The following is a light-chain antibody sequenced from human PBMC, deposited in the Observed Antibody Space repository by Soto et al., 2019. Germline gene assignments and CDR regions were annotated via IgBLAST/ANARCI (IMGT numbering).Light chain of an antibody. CDR3: QQYARSIT. Sequence: DIKLTHSHSTLSASVLARVAMXYRASQSINNWLAWYQLKPGKAPKLLIYDASTLESGVPSRFSGSGSGTEFTLTISRLEPEDFAVYYCQQYARSITFGQGTRLET. CDR1: QSINNW. CDR2: DAS. J-gene: IGKJ5*01. V-gene: IGKV1-5*01.